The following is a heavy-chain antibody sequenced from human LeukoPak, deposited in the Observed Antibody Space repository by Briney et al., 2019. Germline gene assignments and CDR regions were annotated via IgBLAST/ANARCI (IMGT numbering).Heavy chain of an antibody. CDR3: ARDQGGGATDFDY. J-gene: IGHJ4*02. Sequence: ASVKVSCKASGYTFNVYYIHWLRQAPGQGLEWMGWINPNSGGTNYAQKFQGRVTLTRDTSISTVYMELSRLTSDDTAVYYCARDQGGGATDFDYWGQGTLVTVSS. CDR2: INPNSGGT. CDR1: GYTFNVYY. V-gene: IGHV1-2*02. D-gene: IGHD1-26*01.